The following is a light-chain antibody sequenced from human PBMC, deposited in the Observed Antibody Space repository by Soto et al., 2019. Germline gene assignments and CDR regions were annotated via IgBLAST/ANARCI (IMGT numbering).Light chain of an antibody. Sequence: DIEMSQSPSSLSASVGDRVTITCRASQSLNRWLAWYQQKPGKAPNLLIYDASSLQSVLPSRFSGSGSGTDFAPISSILHDDYFATYYRQHYNSSSVTFGPGTKVEIK. V-gene: IGKV1-5*01. J-gene: IGKJ1*01. CDR3: QHYNSSSVT. CDR1: QSLNRW. CDR2: DAS.